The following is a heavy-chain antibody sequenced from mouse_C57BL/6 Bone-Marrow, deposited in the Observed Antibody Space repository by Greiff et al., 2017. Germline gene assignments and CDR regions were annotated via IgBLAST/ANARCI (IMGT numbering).Heavy chain of an antibody. CDR2: IHPNSGST. CDR1: GYTFTSYW. J-gene: IGHJ3*01. V-gene: IGHV1-64*01. Sequence: QVQLQQPGAELVKPGASVKLSCKASGYTFTSYWMHWVKQRPGQGLEWIGMIHPNSGSTNYNEKFKSKATLTVDKSSSTAYMQLSSLTSADSAVYYCARGGYAEAWFAYWGQGTLVTVSA. D-gene: IGHD2-2*01. CDR3: ARGGYAEAWFAY.